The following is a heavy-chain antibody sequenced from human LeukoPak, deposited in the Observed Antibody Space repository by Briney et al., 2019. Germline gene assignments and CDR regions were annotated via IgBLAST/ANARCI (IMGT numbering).Heavy chain of an antibody. CDR2: IYYSGTT. D-gene: IGHD6-19*01. CDR3: ARGSSSGWYGFDS. J-gene: IGHJ4*02. Sequence: SETLSLTCTVFGGSISSYYWSWIRQPPGKGLEWIGYIYYSGTTNYNTSLKNRVTISVDTSKNQFSLKLNSVTAADTAVYYCARGSSSGWYGFDSWGQGTLVTVSS. CDR1: GGSISSYY. V-gene: IGHV4-59*01.